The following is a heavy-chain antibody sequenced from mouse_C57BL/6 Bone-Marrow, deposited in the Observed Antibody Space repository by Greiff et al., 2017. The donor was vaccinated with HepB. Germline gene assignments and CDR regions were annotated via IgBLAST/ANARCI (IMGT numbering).Heavy chain of an antibody. V-gene: IGHV1-72*01. D-gene: IGHD1-1*01. CDR2: IDPNSGGT. CDR1: GYTFTSYW. CDR3: ARQTSFDYYGSSSYAMDY. J-gene: IGHJ4*01. Sequence: QVQLQQPGAELVKPGASVKLSCKASGYTFTSYWMHWVKQRPGRGLEWIGRIDPNSGGTKYNEKFKSKATLTVDKPSSTAYMQLSSLTSEDSAVYYCARQTSFDYYGSSSYAMDYWGQGTSVTVSS.